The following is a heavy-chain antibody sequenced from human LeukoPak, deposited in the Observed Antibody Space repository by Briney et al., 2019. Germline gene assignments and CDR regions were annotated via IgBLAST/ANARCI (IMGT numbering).Heavy chain of an antibody. V-gene: IGHV3-7*01. CDR1: GFSFTNYW. J-gene: IGHJ4*02. CDR3: VSQEVVPH. CDR2: VKEDGTTK. D-gene: IGHD2-15*01. Sequence: GGSLSLSCAASGFSFTNYWMSWVRQAPGKGLEWVANVKEDGTTKQYVHSVKGRFTISRDNAKNSLYLQMDSLRAEDTAVYYCVSQEVVPHWGQGTLVSVSS.